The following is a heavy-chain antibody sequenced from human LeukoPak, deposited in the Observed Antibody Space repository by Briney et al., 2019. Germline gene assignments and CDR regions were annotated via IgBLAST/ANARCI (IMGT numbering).Heavy chain of an antibody. Sequence: ASVKVSCKASGYTFTGYDMHWVRQAPGQGLEWMGWISPNGGGTHYAQKFQGRLTVTRDTSISTAYMELSKLRSDDTALYYCASVGLKYNYFDYWGQGTLVSVSS. CDR3: ASVGLKYNYFDY. D-gene: IGHD1-26*01. CDR2: ISPNGGGT. V-gene: IGHV1-2*02. CDR1: GYTFTGYD. J-gene: IGHJ4*02.